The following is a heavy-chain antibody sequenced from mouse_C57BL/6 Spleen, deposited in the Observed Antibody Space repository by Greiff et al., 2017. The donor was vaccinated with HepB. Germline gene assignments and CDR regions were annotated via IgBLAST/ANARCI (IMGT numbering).Heavy chain of an antibody. CDR1: GYSITSGYY. CDR2: ISYDGSN. J-gene: IGHJ1*03. D-gene: IGHD2-3*01. V-gene: IGHV3-6*01. Sequence: EVQLQQSGPGLVKPFQSLSLTCSVTGYSITSGYYWNWIRQFPGNKLEWMGYISYDGSNNYNPSLKNRISITRDTSKNQFFLKLNSVTTEDTATYYCARDSRDGYYGNFDVWGTGTTVTVSS. CDR3: ARDSRDGYYGNFDV.